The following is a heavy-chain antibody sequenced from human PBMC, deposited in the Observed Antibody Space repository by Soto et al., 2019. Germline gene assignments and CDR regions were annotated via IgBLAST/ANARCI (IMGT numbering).Heavy chain of an antibody. CDR2: IYYSGST. Sequence: LSLTCTVSGGSISSYYWSWIRQPPGKGLEWIGYIYYSGSTNYNPSLKSRVTISVDTSKNQFSLKLSSVTAADTTVYYCARAWQYSSGFFAYWGQGTLVTVSS. D-gene: IGHD6-19*01. V-gene: IGHV4-59*01. CDR3: ARAWQYSSGFFAY. CDR1: GGSISSYY. J-gene: IGHJ4*02.